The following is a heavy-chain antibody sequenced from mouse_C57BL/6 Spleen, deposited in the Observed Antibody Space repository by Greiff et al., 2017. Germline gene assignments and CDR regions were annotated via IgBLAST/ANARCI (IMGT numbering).Heavy chain of an antibody. D-gene: IGHD2-14*01. V-gene: IGHV1-61*01. J-gene: IGHJ4*01. CDR2: IYPSDSET. Sequence: VKLQQPGAELVRPGSSVKLSCKASGYTFTSYWMDWVKQRPGQGLEWIGNIYPSDSETHYNQKFKDKATLTVDKSSSTAYMQLSSLTSEDSAVYYCARDYRLGLDYWGQGTSVTVSS. CDR3: ARDYRLGLDY. CDR1: GYTFTSYW.